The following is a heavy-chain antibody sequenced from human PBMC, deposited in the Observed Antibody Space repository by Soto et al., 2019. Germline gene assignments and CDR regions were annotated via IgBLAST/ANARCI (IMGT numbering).Heavy chain of an antibody. J-gene: IGHJ4*02. CDR1: GFSFRDYS. CDR2: IDLGDTKR. V-gene: IGHV3-23*03. D-gene: IGHD2-21*01. CDR3: AKGARSSSGSDGYKFDY. Sequence: PGGSLRLSCAASGFSFRDYSMNWVRQAPGKGLEWVAFIDLGDTKRDYRDSVKGRFIVSKDKSKKTVYLQMDSLRVEDTAVYYCAKGARSSSGSDGYKFDYWGQGTLVTVS.